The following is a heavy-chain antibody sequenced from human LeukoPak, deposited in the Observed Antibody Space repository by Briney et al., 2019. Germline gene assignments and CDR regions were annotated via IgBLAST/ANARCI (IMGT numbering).Heavy chain of an antibody. CDR3: ARGSHCSSTSCYDFDY. Sequence: GGSLRLSCAASGFTFSSYSMNWVRQAPGKGLEWVSSISSSSSYIYYADSVKARFTISRDNAKNSLYLQMNSLRAEDTAVYYCARGSHCSSTSCYDFDYWGQGTLVTVSS. D-gene: IGHD2-2*01. J-gene: IGHJ4*02. CDR1: GFTFSSYS. CDR2: ISSSSSYI. V-gene: IGHV3-21*01.